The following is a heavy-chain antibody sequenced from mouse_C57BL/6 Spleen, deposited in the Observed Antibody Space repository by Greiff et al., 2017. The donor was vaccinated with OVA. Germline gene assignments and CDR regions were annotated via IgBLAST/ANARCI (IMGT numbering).Heavy chain of an antibody. V-gene: IGHV1-85*01. J-gene: IGHJ2*01. Sequence: QVQLQQSGPELVKPGASVKLSCKASGYTFPSYDINWVKPRPGQGLEWVGWIYPRDGSTKYNEKFKGQATLTVDTSSSTAYMERHSLTSEDSAVYFSARNWDGAYWGQGTTLTVSS. CDR2: IYPRDGST. CDR1: GYTFPSYD. CDR3: ARNWDGAY. D-gene: IGHD4-1*01.